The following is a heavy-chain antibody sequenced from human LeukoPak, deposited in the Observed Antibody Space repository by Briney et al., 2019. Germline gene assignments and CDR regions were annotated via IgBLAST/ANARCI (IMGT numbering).Heavy chain of an antibody. J-gene: IGHJ4*02. CDR2: ISYDGGNK. V-gene: IGHV3-30*04. Sequence: GRSLRLSCAASGFTFSSYAMHWVRQAPGKGLEWVAVISYDGGNKYYADSVKGRFTISRDNSKNTLYLQMNSLRAEDTAVYYCARDGNIGYCSSTSCYGYFDYWGQGTLVTVSS. CDR3: ARDGNIGYCSSTSCYGYFDY. CDR1: GFTFSSYA. D-gene: IGHD2-2*01.